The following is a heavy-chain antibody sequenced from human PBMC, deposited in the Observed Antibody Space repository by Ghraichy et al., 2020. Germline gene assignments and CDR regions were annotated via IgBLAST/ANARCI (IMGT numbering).Heavy chain of an antibody. V-gene: IGHV4-34*01. CDR1: GGSFSAYY. D-gene: IGHD3-16*01. CDR3: ARVPATFSFDY. J-gene: IGHJ4*02. Sequence: SETLSLTCAVHGGSFSAYYWIWIRQPPGKGLECIGEINHRGNTNYNPSLKSRVAISVDTSKKQFSLRLTSVTAADTAVYYCARVPATFSFDYWGQGTLVTVSS. CDR2: INHRGNT.